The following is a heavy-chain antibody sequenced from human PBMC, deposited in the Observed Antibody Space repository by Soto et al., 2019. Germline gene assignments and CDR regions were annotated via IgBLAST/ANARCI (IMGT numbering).Heavy chain of an antibody. V-gene: IGHV4-31*03. CDR2: IYYSGST. Sequence: QVQLQESGPGLVRPSQTLSLTCTVSGGSITSPGYFWNWIRQHPGEGPQWIGYIYYSGSTYYNPSLKSRVNISRVTSSSQFSLKLNSVTAADTAVYYCARASNDRDDAFDIWGQGTMVTVSS. CDR1: GGSITSPGYF. D-gene: IGHD1-1*01. J-gene: IGHJ3*02. CDR3: ARASNDRDDAFDI.